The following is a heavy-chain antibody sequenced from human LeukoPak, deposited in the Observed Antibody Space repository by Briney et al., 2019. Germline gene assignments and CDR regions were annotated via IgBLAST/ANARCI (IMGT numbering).Heavy chain of an antibody. CDR2: MNPNSGNT. CDR3: ASGIVVVPAAIQGYSYGYFPDAFDI. V-gene: IGHV1-8*01. CDR1: GYTFTSYY. J-gene: IGHJ3*02. Sequence: GASVKVSCKASGYTFTSYYINCVRQATGQGLEWMGWMNPNSGNTGCAQKFQGRVTMTRNTSIRTAYMELSSLRSEDTAVYYCASGIVVVPAAIQGYSYGYFPDAFDIWGQGTMVTVSS. D-gene: IGHD2-2*02.